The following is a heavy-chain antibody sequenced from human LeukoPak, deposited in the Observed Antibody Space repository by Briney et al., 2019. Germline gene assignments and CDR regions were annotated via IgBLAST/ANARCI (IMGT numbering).Heavy chain of an antibody. V-gene: IGHV4-59*01. Sequence: ADTLSLICTVWGGPIRSYYWMWMPQPRGKALEWSVYIYYRGSTYYNPSLKSRVTISVDTSKNKFYLQLSRVSAEDTAVYYCARERIAVPLGAFDIWGQGTMVTVSS. CDR1: GGPIRSYY. D-gene: IGHD6-19*01. J-gene: IGHJ3*02. CDR2: IYYRGST. CDR3: ARERIAVPLGAFDI.